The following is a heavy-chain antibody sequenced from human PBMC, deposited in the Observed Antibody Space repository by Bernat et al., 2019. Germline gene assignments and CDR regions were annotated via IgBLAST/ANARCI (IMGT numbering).Heavy chain of an antibody. CDR3: ARDITPAPDDFWSGLYYYYGMDV. Sequence: QVQLVESGGGLVKPGGSLRLSCAASGFTFSDYYMSWIRQAPGKGLEWVSYISSSGSTIYYADSVKGRFTISRDNAKNSLYLQMNSLRAEDTAVYYCARDITPAPDDFWSGLYYYYGMDVWVQGTTVTVSS. V-gene: IGHV3-11*01. D-gene: IGHD3-3*01. J-gene: IGHJ6*02. CDR2: ISSSGSTI. CDR1: GFTFSDYY.